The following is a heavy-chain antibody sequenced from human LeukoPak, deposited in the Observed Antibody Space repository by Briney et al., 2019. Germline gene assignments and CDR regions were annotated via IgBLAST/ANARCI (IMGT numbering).Heavy chain of an antibody. D-gene: IGHD2-2*01. CDR3: ARRSSIGWQPYYFDQ. V-gene: IGHV5-51*01. CDR2: IYPGDSDT. J-gene: IGHJ4*02. CDR1: GYSFAIYW. Sequence: GESLKISCKASGYSFAIYWIGWVRQMPGKGLEWMGIIYPGDSDTRYSSSFQGQVTISADKSINTAYLQWSSLGASDTALYYCARRSSIGWQPYYFDQWGQGTLVTVSS.